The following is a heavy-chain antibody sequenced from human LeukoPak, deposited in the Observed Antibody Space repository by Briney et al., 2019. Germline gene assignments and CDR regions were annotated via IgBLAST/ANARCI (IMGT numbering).Heavy chain of an antibody. Sequence: ASVKASCKASGYTFTSYAMHWVRQAPGQRLEWMGWINAGNGNTKYSQKFQGRVTMTRDTSTSTVYMELSSLRSEDTAVYYCARLSTVTTLGYMDVWGKGTTVTVSS. V-gene: IGHV1-3*01. J-gene: IGHJ6*03. D-gene: IGHD4-17*01. CDR2: INAGNGNT. CDR3: ARLSTVTTLGYMDV. CDR1: GYTFTSYA.